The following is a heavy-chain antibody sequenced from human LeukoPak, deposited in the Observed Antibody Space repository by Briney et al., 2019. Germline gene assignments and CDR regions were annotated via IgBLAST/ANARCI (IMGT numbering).Heavy chain of an antibody. CDR3: ARNVRYVDTAPPPYNWVDP. Sequence: GASVTVSCKASGYTFTGYYMHWVRQAPGQGLEWMGWINPNSGGTNYAQKFQGRVTMTRDTSISTAYTELSRLRSDDTAVYYCARNVRYVDTAPPPYNWVDPWGQGTLVTVSS. CDR1: GYTFTGYY. D-gene: IGHD5-18*01. J-gene: IGHJ5*02. CDR2: INPNSGGT. V-gene: IGHV1-2*02.